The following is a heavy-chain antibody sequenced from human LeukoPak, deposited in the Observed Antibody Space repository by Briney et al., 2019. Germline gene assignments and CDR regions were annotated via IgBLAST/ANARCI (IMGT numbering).Heavy chain of an antibody. J-gene: IGHJ3*02. Sequence: SETLSLTCTVSGGSISSSSYYWSWIRQPPGKGLEWIGEINHSGSTNYNPSLKSRVTISVDTSKNQFSLKLSSVTAADTAVYYCARLVVVVTAIHDAFDIWGQGTMVTVSS. CDR2: INHSGST. D-gene: IGHD2-21*02. V-gene: IGHV4-39*07. CDR3: ARLVVVVTAIHDAFDI. CDR1: GGSISSSSYY.